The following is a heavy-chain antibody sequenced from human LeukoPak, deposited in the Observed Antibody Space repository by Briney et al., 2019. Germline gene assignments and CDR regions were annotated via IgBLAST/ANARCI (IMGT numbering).Heavy chain of an antibody. CDR3: ARVLSWELHPTSDAFDI. CDR2: TYYRSKWYN. Sequence: SQTLSLTCAISGDSVSSNSAAWNWIRQSPSRGLEWLGRTYYRSKWYNDYAVSVKSRITINPDTSKNQFSLQLNSVTPEDTAVYYCARVLSWELHPTSDAFDIWGQGTMVTVSS. J-gene: IGHJ3*02. D-gene: IGHD1-26*01. CDR1: GDSVSSNSAA. V-gene: IGHV6-1*01.